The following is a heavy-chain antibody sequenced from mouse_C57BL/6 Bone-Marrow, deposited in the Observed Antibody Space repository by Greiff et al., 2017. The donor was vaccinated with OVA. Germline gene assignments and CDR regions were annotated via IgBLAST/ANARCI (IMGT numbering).Heavy chain of an antibody. J-gene: IGHJ1*03. V-gene: IGHV1-82*01. CDR1: GYAFSSSW. CDR3: ALGPGDWYFDV. CDR2: IYPGDGDT. D-gene: IGHD4-1*01. Sequence: VQLVESGPELVKPGASVKISCKASGYAFSSSWMNWVKQRPGKGLEWIGRIYPGDGDTNYNGKFKGKATLTADKSSSTAYMQLSSLTSEDSAVYFCALGPGDWYFDVWGTGTTVTVSS.